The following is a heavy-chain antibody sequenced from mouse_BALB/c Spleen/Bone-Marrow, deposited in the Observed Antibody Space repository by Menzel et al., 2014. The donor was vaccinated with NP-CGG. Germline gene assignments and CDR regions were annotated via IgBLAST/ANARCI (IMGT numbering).Heavy chain of an antibody. CDR3: AREEYGNYDRFFDY. CDR2: IYPGGGYI. CDR1: GYTFANYW. J-gene: IGHJ2*01. V-gene: IGHV1-63*02. D-gene: IGHD2-10*02. Sequence: QVQLKESGAELVRPGTSVKIFCKASGYTFANYWLGWLKQRPGHGLEWIGEIYPGGGYINYNEKFKGKATLTADTSSSTAYMRLSSLTSEESAVYFCAREEYGNYDRFFDYWGQGTTLTVSS.